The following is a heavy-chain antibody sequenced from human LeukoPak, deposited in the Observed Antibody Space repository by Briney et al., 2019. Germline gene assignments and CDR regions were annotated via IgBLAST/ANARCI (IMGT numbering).Heavy chain of an antibody. CDR2: IRNDGSDT. Sequence: GGSLRLSCAASGFSFSDTWMHWVRQAPGKGLVWVSRIRNDGSDTRYAESVKGRFTISRDNAKNTLYLQMNSLRAEDTAVYYCARDAFHYSSGWSDLTFDYWGQGTLVTVSS. CDR3: ARDAFHYSSGWSDLTFDY. J-gene: IGHJ4*02. CDR1: GFSFSDTW. D-gene: IGHD6-19*01. V-gene: IGHV3-74*01.